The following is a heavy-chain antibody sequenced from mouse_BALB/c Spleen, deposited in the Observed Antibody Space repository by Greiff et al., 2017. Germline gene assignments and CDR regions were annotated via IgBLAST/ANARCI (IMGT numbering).Heavy chain of an antibody. Sequence: EVQLVESGAELVRPGALVKLSCKASGFNIKDYYMHWVKQRPEQGLEWIGWIDPENGNTIYDPKFQGKASITADTSSNTAYLQLSSLTSEDTAVYYCARSRYDGGYAMDYWGQGTSVTVSS. J-gene: IGHJ4*01. CDR3: ARSRYDGGYAMDY. V-gene: IGHV14-1*02. CDR1: GFNIKDYY. CDR2: IDPENGNT. D-gene: IGHD2-14*01.